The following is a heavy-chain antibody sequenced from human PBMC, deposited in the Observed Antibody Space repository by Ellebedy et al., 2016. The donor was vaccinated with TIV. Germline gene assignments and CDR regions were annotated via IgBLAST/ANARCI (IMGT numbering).Heavy chain of an antibody. J-gene: IGHJ4*02. Sequence: GGSLRLSCAASGFTFSSYNMIWVRQAPGKGLEWISYISSDTLTTEYADSVKGRFTISRDNAKKSVYLQMKSLRAEDTAVYFCARDMERWLQFLGFWGQGTLVTVSS. CDR1: GFTFSSYN. V-gene: IGHV3-48*04. CDR3: ARDMERWLQFLGF. D-gene: IGHD5-24*01. CDR2: ISSDTLTT.